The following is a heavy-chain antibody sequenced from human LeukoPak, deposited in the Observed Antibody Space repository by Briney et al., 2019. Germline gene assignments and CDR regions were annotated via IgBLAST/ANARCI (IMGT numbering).Heavy chain of an antibody. Sequence: PGGSLRLSCTASGFTFGDSAMSWFRQAPGKGLEWVGFIRSKSYGGTIEYAASVKGRFTISREDSKSIAYLQMNSLKTEVTAVYYCTRGPPPPYYYDTSGYYYFQHWGQGTLVTVSS. D-gene: IGHD3-22*01. CDR1: GFTFGDSA. CDR3: TRGPPPPYYYDTSGYYYFQH. V-gene: IGHV3-49*03. J-gene: IGHJ1*01. CDR2: IRSKSYGGTI.